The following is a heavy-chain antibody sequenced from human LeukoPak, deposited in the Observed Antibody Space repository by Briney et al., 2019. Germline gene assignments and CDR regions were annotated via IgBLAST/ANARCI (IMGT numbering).Heavy chain of an antibody. CDR1: GFIFSSYS. CDR3: ARKRPNHFDY. CDR2: ISSSSSSI. J-gene: IGHJ4*02. V-gene: IGHV3-48*04. Sequence: GGSLRLSCAASGFIFSSYSMNWVRQAPGKGLEWISYISSSSSSIYYADSVKGRFTISRDNAENSLYLQMNSLRAEDTALYYCARKRPNHFDYWGQGTLVTVSS.